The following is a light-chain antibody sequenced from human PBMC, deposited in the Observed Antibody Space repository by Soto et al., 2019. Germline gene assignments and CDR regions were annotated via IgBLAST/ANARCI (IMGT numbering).Light chain of an antibody. V-gene: IGKV4-1*01. CDR2: WAS. CDR3: QQYYSDPLT. Sequence: DIVMTQSPDSLAVSLGERATINCKSSQNVLSSSNNKNFLAWYQQKPRQPPKLLISWASTRESGVPDRFSGSGSGTDFTLNISSLQAEDVAVYYCQQYYSDPLTFGGGTKVEIK. CDR1: QNVLSSSNNKNF. J-gene: IGKJ4*01.